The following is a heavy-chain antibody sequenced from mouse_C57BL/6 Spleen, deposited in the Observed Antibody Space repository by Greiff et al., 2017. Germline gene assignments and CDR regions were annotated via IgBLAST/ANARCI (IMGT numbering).Heavy chain of an antibody. J-gene: IGHJ4*01. D-gene: IGHD2-4*01. V-gene: IGHV1-20*01. Sequence: EVPLQESGPELVKPGDSVKISCKASGYSFTGYFMNWVMQSHGKSLEWIGRINPYNGVTFYNQKFKGKATLTVAKSSSTAPMELRILTAEDSAVDYCARKDDYVEAMDYWGQGTSVTVSS. CDR2: INPYNGVT. CDR3: ARKDDYVEAMDY. CDR1: GYSFTGYF.